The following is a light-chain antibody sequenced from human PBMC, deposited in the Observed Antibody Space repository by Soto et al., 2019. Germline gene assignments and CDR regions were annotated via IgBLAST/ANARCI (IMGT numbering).Light chain of an antibody. J-gene: IGKJ4*01. CDR3: QQYGGSPLT. V-gene: IGKV3-20*01. CDR2: GAS. CDR1: QTVSSTH. Sequence: EIVLTQSPGTLSLSPGERATLSCRASQTVSSTHLAWYQQKPAQAPRLLIYGASSRATGVPDRFSGSGSGTDFTLTISRLEPEDCAVYYCQQYGGSPLTFGGGTKVEIK.